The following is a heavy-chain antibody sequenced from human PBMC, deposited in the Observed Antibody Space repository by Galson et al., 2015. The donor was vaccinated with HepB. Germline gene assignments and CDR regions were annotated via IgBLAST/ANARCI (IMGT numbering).Heavy chain of an antibody. CDR1: GFTFSNAW. D-gene: IGHD3-22*01. CDR2: IKSKTDGGTT. V-gene: IGHV3-15*01. Sequence: SLRLSCAASGFTFSNAWMSWVRQAPGKGLEWVGRIKSKTDGGTTDYAAPVKGRFTISRDDSKNTLYLQMNSLKTEDTAVYYCTTDLGDDSSGYYLNHWGQGTLVTVSS. CDR3: TTDLGDDSSGYYLNH. J-gene: IGHJ4*02.